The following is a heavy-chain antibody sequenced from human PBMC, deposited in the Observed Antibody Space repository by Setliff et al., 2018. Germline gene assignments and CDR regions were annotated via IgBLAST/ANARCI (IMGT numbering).Heavy chain of an antibody. J-gene: IGHJ3*02. Sequence: GESLKISCKGSGYSFTSYWIGWVRQMPGKGLEWMGVIYPGDSGTRYSPSFQGQVTISADRSISTAYLRWSSLKASDTAMYYCASSSGSSSNDAFDIWGQGTTVTVSS. D-gene: IGHD1-26*01. CDR2: IYPGDSGT. CDR1: GYSFTSYW. CDR3: ASSSGSSSNDAFDI. V-gene: IGHV5-51*01.